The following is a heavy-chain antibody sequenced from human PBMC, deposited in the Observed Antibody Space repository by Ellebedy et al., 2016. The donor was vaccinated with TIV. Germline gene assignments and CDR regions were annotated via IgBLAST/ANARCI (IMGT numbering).Heavy chain of an antibody. CDR3: ARDRHCVGGRCYSV. CDR1: GSTFRSYG. D-gene: IGHD2-15*01. J-gene: IGHJ4*02. Sequence: PGGSLRLSCKASGSTFRSYGMSWVRQAPGKGLEWVSSISTTDGTHYADSVKGRFTISRDNSNNTVYLQMNSLRVEDTAVYYCARDRHCVGGRCYSVWGQGTLVTVSS. V-gene: IGHV3-23*01. CDR2: ISTTDGT.